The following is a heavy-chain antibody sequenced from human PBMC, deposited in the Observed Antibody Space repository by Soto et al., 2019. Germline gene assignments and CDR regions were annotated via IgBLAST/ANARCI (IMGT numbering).Heavy chain of an antibody. D-gene: IGHD6-13*01. CDR3: ARAQQQLVRYYYYYYMDV. V-gene: IGHV4-34*01. J-gene: IGHJ6*03. CDR1: GGSFSGYY. Sequence: QVQLQQWGAGLLKPSETLSLTCAVYGGSFSGYYWSWIRQPPGKGLEWIGEINHSGSTNYNPSLKSRVTISVDTSKNQFSLKLSSVTAADTAVYYCARAQQQLVRYYYYYYMDVWGKGTTVTVSS. CDR2: INHSGST.